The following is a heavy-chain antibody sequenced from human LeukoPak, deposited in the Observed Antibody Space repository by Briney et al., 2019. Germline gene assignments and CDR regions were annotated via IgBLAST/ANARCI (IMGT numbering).Heavy chain of an antibody. V-gene: IGHV4-34*01. CDR3: ARAEQKGIMVRGVIFAK. D-gene: IGHD3-10*01. J-gene: IGHJ4*02. CDR2: INHSGST. CDR1: GGSFSGYY. Sequence: PSGTLPLTCAVYGGSFSGYYWSWIRQPPGKGLEWIGEINHSGSTNYNPSLKSRVTISVDTSKNQFSLKLSSVTAADTAVYYCARAEQKGIMVRGVIFAKWGQGTLVTVSS.